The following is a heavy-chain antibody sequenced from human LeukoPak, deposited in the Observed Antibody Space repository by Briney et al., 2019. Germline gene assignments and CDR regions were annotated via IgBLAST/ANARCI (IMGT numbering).Heavy chain of an antibody. CDR1: GGSISSSSYY. D-gene: IGHD3-10*01. J-gene: IGHJ4*02. CDR3: ARHPRDYGSGGYYKNFDY. Sequence: KASETLSLTCTVSGGSISSSSYYWGWIRQPPGKGLEWIGSIYYSGSTYYNPSLKSRVTISVDTSKNQFSLKLSSVTAANTAVYYCARHPRDYGSGGYYKNFDYWGQGTLVTVSS. CDR2: IYYSGST. V-gene: IGHV4-39*01.